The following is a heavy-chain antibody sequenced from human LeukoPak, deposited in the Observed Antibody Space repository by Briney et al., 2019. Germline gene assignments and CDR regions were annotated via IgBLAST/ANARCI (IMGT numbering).Heavy chain of an antibody. Sequence: GGSLRLSCAASGFTFSSYGMHWVRQAPGKGLEWVAVIYTGDTTYYADSVKGRFTISRDNSKNTLYLQMDGLRVEDTAVYYFAKVGAVAAVDYWGQGTLVTVSS. CDR2: IYTGDTT. J-gene: IGHJ4*02. D-gene: IGHD6-19*01. CDR3: AKVGAVAAVDY. CDR1: GFTFSSYG. V-gene: IGHV3-NL1*01.